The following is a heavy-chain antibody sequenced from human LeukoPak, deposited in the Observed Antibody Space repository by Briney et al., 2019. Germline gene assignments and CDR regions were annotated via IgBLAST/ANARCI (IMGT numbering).Heavy chain of an antibody. CDR1: GFTFSSYS. D-gene: IGHD3-22*01. V-gene: IGHV3-21*01. Sequence: KPGGSLRLSCAASGFTFSSYSMSWVRQAPGKGLEWVSSIRSSSTYIYYADSVKGRFTISRDNAKNSLYLQMNSLRAEDTAVFYCARDPRDYDSSGNYWGQGTLVTVSS. CDR2: IRSSSTYI. CDR3: ARDPRDYDSSGNY. J-gene: IGHJ4*02.